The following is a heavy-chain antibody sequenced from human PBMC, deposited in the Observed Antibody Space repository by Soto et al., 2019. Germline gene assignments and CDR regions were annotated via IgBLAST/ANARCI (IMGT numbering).Heavy chain of an antibody. D-gene: IGHD6-19*01. J-gene: IGHJ6*02. Sequence: QVQLRESGPGLVKPSETLSVTCTVSGDSISDYYWSWIRQPAGKGLEWIGRLYNSGSTKSNPSLKRRVTMSADTSKDHLSLSLSSVTAADTAIYYCARMYNSGFYRPEGDYYFYGMDVWGQGTMVTVSS. CDR1: GDSISDYY. V-gene: IGHV4-4*07. CDR2: LYNSGST. CDR3: ARMYNSGFYRPEGDYYFYGMDV.